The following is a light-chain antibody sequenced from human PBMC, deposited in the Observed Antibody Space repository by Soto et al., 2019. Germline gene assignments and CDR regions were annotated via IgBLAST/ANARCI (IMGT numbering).Light chain of an antibody. Sequence: DIEMTQSPASLSVSRGEGATLTCQASQNINSNLNWYQQKPGRAPKLLIFHASNMETGVPSRFRGSGSGTDFTFTISRLQPEDIAVYYCQQYENPPTFGQGTKVDIK. CDR2: HAS. CDR1: QNINSN. CDR3: QQYENPPT. J-gene: IGKJ1*01. V-gene: IGKV1-33*01.